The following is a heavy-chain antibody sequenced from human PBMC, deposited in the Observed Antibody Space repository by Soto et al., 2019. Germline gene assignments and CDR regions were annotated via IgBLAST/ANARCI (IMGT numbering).Heavy chain of an antibody. Sequence: EVQLVESGGGLVQPGRSLRLSCAASGFTFDDYAMHWVRRVPGKXLEWVSSISWNSNIIGYADSVKGRFTISRDNAKNSLYLQMNSLRPEDTALYYCAKGGPDGFCSGGRCYFDYWGQGTLVTVSS. CDR3: AKGGPDGFCSGGRCYFDY. J-gene: IGHJ4*02. CDR1: GFTFDDYA. CDR2: ISWNSNII. V-gene: IGHV3-9*01. D-gene: IGHD2-15*01.